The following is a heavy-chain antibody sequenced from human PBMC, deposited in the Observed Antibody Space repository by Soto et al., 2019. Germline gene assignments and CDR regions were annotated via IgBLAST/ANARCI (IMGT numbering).Heavy chain of an antibody. V-gene: IGHV3-21*01. CDR2: ISSSSSYI. CDR3: ARDPNSDYIWGSYRPLPYYFDY. J-gene: IGHJ4*02. CDR1: GFTFSSYS. Sequence: GGSLRLSCAASGFTFSSYSMNWVRQAPGKGLEWVSSISSSSSYIYYADSVKGRFTISRDNAKNSLYLQMNSLRAEDTAVYYCARDPNSDYIWGSYRPLPYYFDYWGQGTLVTVSS. D-gene: IGHD3-16*02.